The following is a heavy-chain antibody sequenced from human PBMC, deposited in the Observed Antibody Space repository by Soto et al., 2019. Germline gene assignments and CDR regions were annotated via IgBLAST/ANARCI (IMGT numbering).Heavy chain of an antibody. CDR3: AREYYYDSGRPGVGMDV. Sequence: EVQLVESGGDLVQPGGSLRLSCADSGFTFSSYWMSWFRQAPGKGLEWVANIKQDGSDKNYVDSVKGRFTISRDNAKNSLYLQMNSLRAEDTAVYYCAREYYYDSGRPGVGMDVWGQGTTVTVSS. CDR2: IKQDGSDK. V-gene: IGHV3-7*04. J-gene: IGHJ6*02. D-gene: IGHD3-10*01. CDR1: GFTFSSYW.